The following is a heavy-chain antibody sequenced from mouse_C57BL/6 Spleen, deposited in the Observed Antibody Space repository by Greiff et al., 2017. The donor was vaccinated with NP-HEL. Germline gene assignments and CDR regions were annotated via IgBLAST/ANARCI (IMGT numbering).Heavy chain of an antibody. CDR3: ACTTVVAKDY. V-gene: IGHV1-74*01. CDR1: GYTFTSYW. J-gene: IGHJ2*01. Sequence: QVQLQQPGAELVKPGASVKVSCKASGYTFTSYWMHWVKQRPGQGLEWIGRIHPSDSDTNYNQKFKGKATLTVDKSSSPAYMQLSSLTSRDAAVYYCACTTVVAKDYWGQGTTLTVSS. D-gene: IGHD1-1*01. CDR2: IHPSDSDT.